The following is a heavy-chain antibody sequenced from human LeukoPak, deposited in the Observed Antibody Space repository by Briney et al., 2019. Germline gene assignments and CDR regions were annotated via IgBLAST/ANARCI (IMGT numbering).Heavy chain of an antibody. V-gene: IGHV3-23*01. Sequence: GGSLRLSCAASGFTFSSYGMNWVRQTPGKALEWVSAISGTGDSIYYADSVKGRFTISRDNSQNILYLQMNSLRAEDTALYYCAKASPHHYGSGSYYLTPFDPWGQGTLVTVSS. CDR2: ISGTGDSI. J-gene: IGHJ5*02. D-gene: IGHD3-10*01. CDR1: GFTFSSYG. CDR3: AKASPHHYGSGSYYLTPFDP.